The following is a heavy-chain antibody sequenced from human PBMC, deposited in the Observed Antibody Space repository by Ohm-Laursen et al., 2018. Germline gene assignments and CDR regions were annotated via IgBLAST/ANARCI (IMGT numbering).Heavy chain of an antibody. J-gene: IGHJ1*01. D-gene: IGHD4/OR15-4a*01. CDR3: ARVSNYPRKDFQH. CDR1: GFTFSDYY. CDR2: ISSSGSTI. Sequence: SLRLSCTASGFTFSDYYMSWIRQAPGKGLEWVSYISSSGSTIYYADSVKGRFTISRDNAKNSLYLQMNSLRADETAVYYCARVSNYPRKDFQHWGQGTLVTVSS. V-gene: IGHV3-11*04.